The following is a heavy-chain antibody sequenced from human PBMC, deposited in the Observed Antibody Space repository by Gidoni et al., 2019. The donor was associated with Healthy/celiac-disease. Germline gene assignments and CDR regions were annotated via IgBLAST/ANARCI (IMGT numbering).Heavy chain of an antibody. CDR1: GFPFRRYC. V-gene: IGHV3-7*01. J-gene: IGHJ5*02. CDR3: ARDPTGFVTPGNWFDP. D-gene: IGHD4-4*01. Sequence: VQLVESGGGLVQPGGSLRLSCAASGFPFRRYCMNWVRQAPGKGLGWVANIGQDGSEKYYVDAVKGRFTISRGNAKNSLYLQMNSLRAEDTAVYYCARDPTGFVTPGNWFDPWGQGTLVTVSS. CDR2: IGQDGSEK.